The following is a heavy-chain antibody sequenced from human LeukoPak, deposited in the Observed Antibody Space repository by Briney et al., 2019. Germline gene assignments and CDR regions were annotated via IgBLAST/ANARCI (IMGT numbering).Heavy chain of an antibody. CDR2: ISDSGANT. J-gene: IGHJ3*02. D-gene: IGHD6-13*01. V-gene: IGHV3-23*01. CDR3: AKDASSSWRWGAFDI. CDR1: GFTFSSYS. Sequence: GGSLRLSCAASGFTFSSYSMSWVRQAPGKGLEWVSIISDSGANTYYADSVRGRFTISRDNSKNTLYLQMNSLRAEDTAVYYCAKDASSSWRWGAFDIWGQGTMVTVSS.